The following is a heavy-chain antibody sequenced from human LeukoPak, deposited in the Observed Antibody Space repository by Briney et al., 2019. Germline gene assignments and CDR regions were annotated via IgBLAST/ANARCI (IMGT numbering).Heavy chain of an antibody. V-gene: IGHV3-30*02. CDR3: AKDSGEFWGRGSGSYYH. J-gene: IGHJ4*02. D-gene: IGHD3-10*01. CDR1: GFTFSSYA. CDR2: IRYDGSTE. Sequence: PGGSLRLSCAASGFTFSSYAMHWVRQAPGKGLEWVAFIRYDGSTEYYADSVKGRFSISRDNSKNTLYLQMNSLRAEDTAVYYCAKDSGEFWGRGSGSYYHWGQGTLVTVSS.